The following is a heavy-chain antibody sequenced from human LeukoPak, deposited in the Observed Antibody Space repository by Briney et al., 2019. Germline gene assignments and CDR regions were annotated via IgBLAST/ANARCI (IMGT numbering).Heavy chain of an antibody. CDR2: IYYSGST. CDR1: GGSISSYY. J-gene: IGHJ5*02. V-gene: IGHV4-59*08. CDR3: ARSGAYCGGDCYSAGP. Sequence: SETLSLTCTVSGGSISSYYWSWLRQPPGKGLEWIGYIYYSGSTNYNPSLKSRVTISVDTSKNQFSLKLSSVTAADTAVYYCARSGAYCGGDCYSAGPWGQRTLVTVSS. D-gene: IGHD2-21*02.